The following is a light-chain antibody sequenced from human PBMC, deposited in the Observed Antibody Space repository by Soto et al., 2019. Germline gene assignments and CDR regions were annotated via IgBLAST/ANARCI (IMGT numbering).Light chain of an antibody. CDR1: SSDVGGYNY. CDR2: EVS. CDR3: SSYAGSNNLL. V-gene: IGLV2-8*01. J-gene: IGLJ2*01. Sequence: QSALTQPPSASGSPEQSVTISCTGTSSDVGGYNYVSWYQQHPGKAPKLMIYEVSKRPSGVPDRFSGSKSDNTASLTVSGLQAEDEADYYCSSYAGSNNLLFGGGTQLTVL.